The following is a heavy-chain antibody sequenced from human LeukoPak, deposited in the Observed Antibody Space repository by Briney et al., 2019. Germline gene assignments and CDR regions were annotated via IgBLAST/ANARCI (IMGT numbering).Heavy chain of an antibody. CDR1: GFTFSTYV. CDR2: ISSNGDNK. CDR3: VRETGY. Sequence: GGSLRLSCSVSGFTFSTYVMHWVRQAPGKGLEYVSAISSNGDNKYYADSVKGRFTISRETSKNTLYLQMSSLRADEPAVYFRVRETGYWGQGTLLTVS. V-gene: IGHV3-64D*06. J-gene: IGHJ1*01.